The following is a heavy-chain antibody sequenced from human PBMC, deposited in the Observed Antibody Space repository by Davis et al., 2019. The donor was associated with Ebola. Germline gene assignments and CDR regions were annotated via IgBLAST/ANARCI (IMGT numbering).Heavy chain of an antibody. V-gene: IGHV3-9*01. CDR1: GFTFDNYA. J-gene: IGHJ4*02. CDR3: AKDIGALPYSSPFDY. CDR2: ISWNSGSI. Sequence: GGSLSLSCAASGFTFDNYAMHWVRHAPGKGLEWVSGISWNSGSIGYADSVKGRFTISRDNAKNSLYLQMNSLRAEDTALYYCAKDIGALPYSSPFDYWGQGTLVTVSS. D-gene: IGHD6-13*01.